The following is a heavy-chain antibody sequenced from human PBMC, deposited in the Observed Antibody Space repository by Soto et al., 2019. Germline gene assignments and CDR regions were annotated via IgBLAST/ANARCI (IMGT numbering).Heavy chain of an antibody. J-gene: IGHJ1*01. V-gene: IGHV5-51*01. CDR1: GCSFTSYW. D-gene: IGHD6-6*01. CDR2: IYPGDSDT. Sequence: GESLKISCKGSGCSFTSYWIGWVRQMPGKGLEWMGIIYPGDSDTRYSPSFQGQVTISADKSISTAYLQWSSLKASDTAMYYCARLGIAARPVSEYFQHWGQGTLVTVSS. CDR3: ARLGIAARPVSEYFQH.